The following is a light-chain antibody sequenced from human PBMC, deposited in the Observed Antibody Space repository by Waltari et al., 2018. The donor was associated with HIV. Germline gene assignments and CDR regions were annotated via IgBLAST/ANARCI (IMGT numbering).Light chain of an antibody. CDR1: SSNIGAAYA. CDR2: GNA. V-gene: IGLV1-40*01. Sequence: QSVMTQPPPVSGAPGQRVTISCTESSSNIGAAYAVHWYQPFTGAAPKLLFFGNALRPAVVTGRFSGSMSGTSASLAITGLQAVAEADSYFQSYDNRLRWVWVFGGGSKVTVL. CDR3: QSYDNRLRWVWV. J-gene: IGLJ3*02.